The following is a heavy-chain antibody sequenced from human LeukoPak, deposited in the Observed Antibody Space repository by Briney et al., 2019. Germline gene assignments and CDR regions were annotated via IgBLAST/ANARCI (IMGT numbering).Heavy chain of an antibody. J-gene: IGHJ5*02. CDR1: GGSFSGYY. CDR3: ARGYNWFDP. V-gene: IGHV4-34*01. CDR2: INHSGST. Sequence: SETLSLTCSVYGGSFSGYYWSWIRQPPGKGLEWIGEINHSGSTNYNPSLKSRVTISVDTSKNQFSLKLSSVTAADTAVYYCARGYNWFDPWGQGTLVTVSS.